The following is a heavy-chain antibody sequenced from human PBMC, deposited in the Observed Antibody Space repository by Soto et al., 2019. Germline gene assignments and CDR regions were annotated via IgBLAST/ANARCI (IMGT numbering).Heavy chain of an antibody. CDR3: TTATDPTYYYYYGMDV. V-gene: IGHV3-15*01. D-gene: IGHD1-26*01. CDR2: IKSKTDGGTT. CDR1: GFTFSNAW. Sequence: PGGSLRLSCVASGFTFSNAWMSWVRQAPGKGLEWVGRIKSKTDGGTTDYAAPVKGRFTISRDDSKNTLYLQMNSLKTEDTAVYYCTTATDPTYYYYYGMDVWGQGTTVTVSS. J-gene: IGHJ6*02.